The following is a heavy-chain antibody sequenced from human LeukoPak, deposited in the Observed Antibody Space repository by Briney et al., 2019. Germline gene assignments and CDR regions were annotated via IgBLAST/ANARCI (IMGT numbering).Heavy chain of an antibody. Sequence: PGGSLRLSCAASGLTFSSYWMHWVRQAPGKGLVWVSRINSDGSSTSYADSVKGRFTISRDNAKNTLYLQMNSLRAEDTAVYYCAKGRRRGYSYGEGGVFDYWGQGTLVTVSS. CDR2: INSDGSST. D-gene: IGHD5-18*01. CDR1: GLTFSSYW. V-gene: IGHV3-74*01. CDR3: AKGRRRGYSYGEGGVFDY. J-gene: IGHJ4*02.